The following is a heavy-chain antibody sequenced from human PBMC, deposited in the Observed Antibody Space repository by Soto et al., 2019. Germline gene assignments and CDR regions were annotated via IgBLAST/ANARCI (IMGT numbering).Heavy chain of an antibody. D-gene: IGHD1-26*01. CDR3: ARDLIEWELPNYYYYYGMDV. Sequence: GGSLRLSCAASGFTFSSYGMHWVRQAPGKGLEWVAVIWYDGSNKYYADSVKGRFTISRDNSKNTLYLQMNSLRAEDTAVYYCARDLIEWELPNYYYYYGMDVWGQGTTVTVSS. CDR1: GFTFSSYG. V-gene: IGHV3-33*01. J-gene: IGHJ6*02. CDR2: IWYDGSNK.